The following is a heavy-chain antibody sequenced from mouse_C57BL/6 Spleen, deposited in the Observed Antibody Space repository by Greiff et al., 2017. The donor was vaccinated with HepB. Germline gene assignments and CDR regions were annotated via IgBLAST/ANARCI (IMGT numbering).Heavy chain of an antibody. D-gene: IGHD1-1*01. CDR3: AREGYGSSFPFDY. V-gene: IGHV5-4*01. Sequence: EVKLEESGGGLVKPGGSLKLSCAASGFTFSSYAMSWVRQTPEKRLEWVATISDGGSYTYYPDNVKGRFTISRDNAKNNLYLQMSHLKSEDTAMYYWAREGYGSSFPFDYWGQGTTLTVSS. J-gene: IGHJ2*01. CDR1: GFTFSSYA. CDR2: ISDGGSYT.